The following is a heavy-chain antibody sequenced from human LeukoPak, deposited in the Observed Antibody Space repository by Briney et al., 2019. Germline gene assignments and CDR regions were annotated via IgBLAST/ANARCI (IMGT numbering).Heavy chain of an antibody. CDR3: AVPKYYYDSSGYYYTNYYGMDV. CDR2: INAGNGNT. J-gene: IGHJ6*02. Sequence: ASVKVSCKASGYTFTSYAMHWVRQAPGQRLEWMGWINAGNGNTKYSQKFQGRVTITRDTSASTAYMELGSLRSENTAVYYCAVPKYYYDSSGYYYTNYYGMDVWGQGTTVTVSS. V-gene: IGHV1-3*01. CDR1: GYTFTSYA. D-gene: IGHD3-22*01.